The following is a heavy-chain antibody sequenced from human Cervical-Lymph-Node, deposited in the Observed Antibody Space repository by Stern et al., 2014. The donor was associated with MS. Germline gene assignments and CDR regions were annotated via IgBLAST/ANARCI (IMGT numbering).Heavy chain of an antibody. D-gene: IGHD6-19*01. CDR1: GFTFSNYA. J-gene: IGHJ1*01. Sequence: EVQLVESGGVLVQPGGSLRLSCAVSGFTFSNYAMSWVRPAPGKGLEWVSGISGSGGSTYYADSVKGRFTISRDKSKNTLYLQMNSLRAEDTAVYYCAKDHLAVAGSAEYFQHWGQGTLVTVSS. CDR3: AKDHLAVAGSAEYFQH. V-gene: IGHV3-23*04. CDR2: ISGSGGST.